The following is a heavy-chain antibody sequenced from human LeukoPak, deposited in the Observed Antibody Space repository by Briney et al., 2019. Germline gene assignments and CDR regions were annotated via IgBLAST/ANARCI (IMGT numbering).Heavy chain of an antibody. V-gene: IGHV3-21*01. CDR2: ISSSSSYI. CDR3: ARDEWGDAFDI. Sequence: KPGGSLRLSCAASGFTFSSYSMNWVRQAPGKGLEWVSSISSSSSYIHSADSVRGRFTISRDNAKNSLFLQMNSLRPEDTAVYYCARDEWGDAFDIWGQGTMVTVFS. J-gene: IGHJ3*02. CDR1: GFTFSSYS. D-gene: IGHD1-26*01.